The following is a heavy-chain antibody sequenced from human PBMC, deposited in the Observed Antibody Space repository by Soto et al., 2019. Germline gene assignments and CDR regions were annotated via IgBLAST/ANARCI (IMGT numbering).Heavy chain of an antibody. Sequence: SETRSLTCTVSGGSISSGDYYWSWIRQPPGKGLEWIGYIYYSGSTYYNPSLKSRVTISVDTSKNQFSLKLSSVTAADTAVYYCARGSVRGAARDWFDPWGQGTLVTVSS. CDR3: ARGSVRGAARDWFDP. D-gene: IGHD3-10*01. CDR1: GGSISSGDYY. V-gene: IGHV4-30-4*01. CDR2: IYYSGST. J-gene: IGHJ5*01.